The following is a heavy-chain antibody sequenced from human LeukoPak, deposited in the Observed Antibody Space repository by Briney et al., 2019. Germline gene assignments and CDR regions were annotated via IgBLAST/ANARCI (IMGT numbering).Heavy chain of an antibody. CDR2: IYYSGST. CDR1: GGSISSYY. CDR3: ARAVITFGGVVAKGFDC. Sequence: PSETLSLTCTVSGGSISSYYWSWIRQPPGKGLEWIGYIYYSGSTDYNPSLKSRVTISIDTSKNQFSLNLSSVTAADTAVYYCARAVITFGGVVAKGFDCWGQGTLVTVSS. J-gene: IGHJ4*02. V-gene: IGHV4-59*01. D-gene: IGHD3-16*02.